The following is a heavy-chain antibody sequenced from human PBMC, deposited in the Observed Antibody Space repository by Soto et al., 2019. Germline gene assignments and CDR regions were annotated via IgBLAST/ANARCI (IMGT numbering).Heavy chain of an antibody. CDR3: AKKDRLYGVAVAFDS. V-gene: IGHV3-23*01. J-gene: IGHJ4*02. D-gene: IGHD6-19*01. CDR1: GISFSDNA. CDR2: ISGDGVSK. Sequence: VKLLESGGGLVKPGGSLRLSCAASGISFSDNAMSWVRQAPGKGLEWISAISGDGVSKLYADSVRGRFTISRDNAANTLYLQMSSLRTEDTALYYCAKKDRLYGVAVAFDSWAQGTLVTVSS.